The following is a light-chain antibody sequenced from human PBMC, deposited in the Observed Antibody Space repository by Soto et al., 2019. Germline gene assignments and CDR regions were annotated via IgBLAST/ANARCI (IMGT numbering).Light chain of an antibody. CDR2: AAS. CDR1: QSISSY. J-gene: IGKJ2*01. CDR3: QRSYRSHPT. V-gene: IGKV1-39*01. Sequence: DIQMPQAPSSLSASVGDRVTITCRASQSISSYLNWYQQKPGKAHRLLIYAASSMQSGVPSRFSGHGSETDVTVTISSLPAADLATYYCQRSYRSHPTFGQGTQLEIK.